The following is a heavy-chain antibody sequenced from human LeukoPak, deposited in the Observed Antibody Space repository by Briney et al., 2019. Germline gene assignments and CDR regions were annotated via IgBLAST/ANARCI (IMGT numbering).Heavy chain of an antibody. CDR1: GGTFSSYA. Sequence: SAKVSCKASGGTFSSYAISWVRQAPGQGLEWMGGIIPIFGTANYAQKFQGRVTITADESTSTAYMELSSLRSEDTAVYYCAREGEVEMATNHFDYWGQGTLVTVSS. CDR3: AREGEVEMATNHFDY. J-gene: IGHJ4*02. V-gene: IGHV1-69*13. D-gene: IGHD5-24*01. CDR2: IIPIFGTA.